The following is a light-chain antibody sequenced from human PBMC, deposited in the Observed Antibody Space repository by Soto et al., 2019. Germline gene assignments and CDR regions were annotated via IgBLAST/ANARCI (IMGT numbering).Light chain of an antibody. CDR2: DAS. V-gene: IGKV3-11*01. CDR1: QSVRTNY. Sequence: EIVLAKSPCSLSLSRGERDTVSCRASQSVRTNYLAWYQQKPGQAPGLLIYDASNRATGIPARFSGSGSGTDFTLTISSLEPEDFAVYYCQQRSNSWTFGQGTKVDIK. CDR3: QQRSNSWT. J-gene: IGKJ1*01.